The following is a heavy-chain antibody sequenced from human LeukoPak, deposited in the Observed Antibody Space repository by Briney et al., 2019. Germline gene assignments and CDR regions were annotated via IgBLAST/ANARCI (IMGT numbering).Heavy chain of an antibody. J-gene: IGHJ4*02. Sequence: AASVKVSCKASGYTFTGYYMHWVRQAPGQGLEWMGWINPNSGGTNYAQKFQGRVTMTRDTSISTAYIELSRLRSDDTAVYYCARGSSGWSLYYYDFLTFDYWGQGTLVTVSS. D-gene: IGHD6-19*01. V-gene: IGHV1-2*02. CDR1: GYTFTGYY. CDR2: INPNSGGT. CDR3: ARGSSGWSLYYYDFLTFDY.